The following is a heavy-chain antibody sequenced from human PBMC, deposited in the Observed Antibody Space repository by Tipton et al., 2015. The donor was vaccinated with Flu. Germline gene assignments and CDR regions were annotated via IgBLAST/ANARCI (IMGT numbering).Heavy chain of an antibody. CDR1: GYSISSGYY. CDR2: IYHSGST. V-gene: IGHV4-38-2*02. Sequence: SLTCTVSGYSISSGYYWGWIRQPPGKGLEWIGSIYHSGSTYYNPSLKSRVTISVDTSKNQFSLKLSSVTAADTAVYYCASFISEYNWNYGEGLDYWGQGTLVTVSS. D-gene: IGHD1-7*01. J-gene: IGHJ4*02. CDR3: ASFISEYNWNYGEGLDY.